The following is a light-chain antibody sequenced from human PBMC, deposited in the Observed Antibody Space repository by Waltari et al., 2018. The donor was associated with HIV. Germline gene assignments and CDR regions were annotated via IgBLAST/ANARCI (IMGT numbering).Light chain of an antibody. Sequence: RPSKAPRLLIYQASILASGVPSRFSGSRSGTDFSLTIRGLQPDDFGTYYCQQYNWHWTFGQGTRV. CDR3: QQYNWHWT. V-gene: IGKV1-5*01. J-gene: IGKJ1*01. CDR2: QAS.